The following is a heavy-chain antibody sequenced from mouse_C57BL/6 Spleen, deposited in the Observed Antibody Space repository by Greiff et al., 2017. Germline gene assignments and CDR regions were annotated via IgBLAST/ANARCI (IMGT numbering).Heavy chain of an antibody. Sequence: QVQLQQPGAELVRPGSSVKLSCKASGYTFTSYWMHWVKQRPIQGLEWIGNIDPSDSETYYNQKFKDKATLTVDKSSSTAYMQLSSLTSEDSAFYYCARWVCNYVGFAYWVQGTLVTVSA. CDR1: GYTFTSYW. D-gene: IGHD2-1*01. J-gene: IGHJ3*01. CDR2: IDPSDSET. CDR3: ARWVCNYVGFAY. V-gene: IGHV1-52*01.